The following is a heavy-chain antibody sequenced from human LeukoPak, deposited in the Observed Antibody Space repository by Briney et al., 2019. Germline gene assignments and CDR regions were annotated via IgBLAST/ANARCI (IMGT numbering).Heavy chain of an antibody. CDR3: ARTGVYYDILTGYDY. CDR1: GGSFSGYY. CDR2: INHSGST. Sequence: SETLSLTCAVYGGSFSGYYWSWIRQPPGKGLEWIGEINHSGSTNYNPSLKSRVTISVDTSKNQFSLKLSSVTAADTAVYYCARTGVYYDILTGYDYWGQGTLVTVSS. V-gene: IGHV4-34*01. J-gene: IGHJ4*02. D-gene: IGHD3-9*01.